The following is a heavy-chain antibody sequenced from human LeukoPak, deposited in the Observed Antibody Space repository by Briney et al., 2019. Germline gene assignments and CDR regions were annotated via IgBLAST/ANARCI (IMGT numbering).Heavy chain of an antibody. Sequence: WVNVSCKASGGTFSRYTISGVRQAPGQGLDWMGCIIPIFGIANYAQRFQGRVTITADKSTSTAYKELSSLRSENTAVYYYARDPRGRDSSSSGVGFDYWGQGTLVTVSS. V-gene: IGHV1-69*17. J-gene: IGHJ4*02. CDR1: GGTFSRYT. D-gene: IGHD6-6*01. CDR2: IIPIFGIA. CDR3: ARDPRGRDSSSSGVGFDY.